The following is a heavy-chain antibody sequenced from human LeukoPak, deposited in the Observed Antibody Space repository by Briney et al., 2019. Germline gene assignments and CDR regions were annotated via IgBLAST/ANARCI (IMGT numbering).Heavy chain of an antibody. Sequence: GGSLRLSCAASGFTFSSYAMSWVRQAPGKGLEWVSAISGSGGSTYYADSVKGRFTISRDNSKNTLYLQMNSLRAEDTAVYYCAKEGPYYDYVWGSLDYWGQGTLVTVSS. V-gene: IGHV3-23*01. J-gene: IGHJ4*02. D-gene: IGHD3-16*01. CDR3: AKEGPYYDYVWGSLDY. CDR1: GFTFSSYA. CDR2: ISGSGGST.